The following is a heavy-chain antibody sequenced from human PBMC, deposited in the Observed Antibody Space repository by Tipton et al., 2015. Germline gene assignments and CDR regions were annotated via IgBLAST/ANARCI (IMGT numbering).Heavy chain of an antibody. J-gene: IGHJ2*01. CDR3: ARHSDGSGSYHNYWYIDL. CDR1: GFTFSGSA. CDR2: IRSKANTYAT. V-gene: IGHV3-73*01. Sequence: GSLRLSCAMSGFTFSGSAMHWVRQASGKGLEWVGRIRSKANTYATTYAASVKDRFTISRDDSENMAYLHMNSLKTEDTGVYYCARHSDGSGSYHNYWYIDLWGRGTLVTVSS. D-gene: IGHD3-10*01.